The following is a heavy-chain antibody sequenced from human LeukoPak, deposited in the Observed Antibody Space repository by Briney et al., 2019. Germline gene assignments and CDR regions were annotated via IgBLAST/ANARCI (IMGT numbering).Heavy chain of an antibody. J-gene: IGHJ6*04. CDR2: ISSSGSTI. Sequence: GGSLRLSCAASRFTFSSYAMTWVRQAPGKGLEWVSYISSSGSTIYYADSVKGRFTISRDNAKNSLYLQMNSLRAEDTAVYYCAELGITMIGGVWGKGTTVTISS. CDR1: RFTFSSYA. V-gene: IGHV3-48*03. D-gene: IGHD3-10*02. CDR3: AELGITMIGGV.